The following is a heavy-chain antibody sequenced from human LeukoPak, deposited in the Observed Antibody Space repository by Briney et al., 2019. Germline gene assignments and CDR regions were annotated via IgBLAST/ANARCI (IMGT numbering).Heavy chain of an antibody. CDR3: ARDLYYYGSGSYPNWFDP. CDR1: GYTFTGYY. CDR2: INTNTGNP. Sequence: ASVKVSCKASGYTFTGYYMHWVRQAPGQGLEWMGWINTNTGNPTYAQGFTGRFVFSLDTSVSTAYLQISSLKAEDTAVYYCARDLYYYGSGSYPNWFDPWGQGTLVTVSS. D-gene: IGHD3-10*01. J-gene: IGHJ5*02. V-gene: IGHV7-4-1*02.